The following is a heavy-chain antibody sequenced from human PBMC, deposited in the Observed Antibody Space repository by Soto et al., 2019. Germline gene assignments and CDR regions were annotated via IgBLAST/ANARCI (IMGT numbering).Heavy chain of an antibody. CDR3: ARGRREYCTNGVCYTFVPD. J-gene: IGHJ4*02. D-gene: IGHD2-8*01. CDR2: IHYSGTT. CDR1: GGSVCNDYYF. Sequence: PSETLSLTCTVSGGSVCNDYYFWSWIRQPPGKGLEWIGYIHYSGTTNYNPSVMSRVTISVGTSKNQLSLNLSSVTAADTAVYYCARGRREYCTNGVCYTFVPDWGQGTLVTVSS. V-gene: IGHV4-61*01.